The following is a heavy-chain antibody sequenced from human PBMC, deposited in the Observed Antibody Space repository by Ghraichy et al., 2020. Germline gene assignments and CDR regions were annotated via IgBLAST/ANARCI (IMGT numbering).Heavy chain of an antibody. CDR1: GGTFSSYA. CDR3: ARAGPPFLSHPYFDY. D-gene: IGHD2/OR15-2a*01. V-gene: IGHV1-69*13. Sequence: SVKVSCKASGGTFSSYAISWVRQAPGQGLEWMGGIIPIFGTANYAQKFQGRVTITADESTSTAYMELSSLRSEDTAVYYCARAGPPFLSHPYFDYWGQGTLVTVSS. CDR2: IIPIFGTA. J-gene: IGHJ4*02.